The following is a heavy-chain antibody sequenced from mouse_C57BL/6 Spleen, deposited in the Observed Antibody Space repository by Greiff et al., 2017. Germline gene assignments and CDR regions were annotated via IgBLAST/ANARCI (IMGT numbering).Heavy chain of an antibody. Sequence: EVKLQQSGAELVRPGASVKLSCTASGFNIKDYYMHWVKQRHEKGLEWIGRIDPEDGDTEYAPKFQGKATMAADTSSNTAYLQLSSLTSEDTAVYYGTTGSNYVGYYFGYWGQGTTLTVSS. D-gene: IGHD2-5*01. CDR1: GFNIKDYY. CDR2: IDPEDGDT. J-gene: IGHJ2*01. CDR3: TTGSNYVGYYFGY. V-gene: IGHV14-1*01.